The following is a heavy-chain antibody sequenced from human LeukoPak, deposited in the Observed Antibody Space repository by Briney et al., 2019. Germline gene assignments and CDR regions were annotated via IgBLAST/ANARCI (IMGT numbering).Heavy chain of an antibody. V-gene: IGHV3-30*18. J-gene: IGHJ4*02. CDR2: ISDDGRSK. D-gene: IGHD4-17*01. CDR3: AKRPSDYGDYVSYFDY. Sequence: PRGSLRLSRAASGFSLISYGMHWVRQAPGKGLELVGVISDDGRSKDYADSVKGRFTISRDNSKDTLYLQMNSLRDEDTAVYYCAKRPSDYGDYVSYFDYWGQGTLVTVSS. CDR1: GFSLISYG.